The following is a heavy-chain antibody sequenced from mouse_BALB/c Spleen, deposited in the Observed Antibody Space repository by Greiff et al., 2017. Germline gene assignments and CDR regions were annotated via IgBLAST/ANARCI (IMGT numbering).Heavy chain of an antibody. CDR3: ARHIYYDYEGAMDY. V-gene: IGHV5-6*01. J-gene: IGHJ4*01. D-gene: IGHD2-4*01. Sequence: EVQLVESGGGLVKLGGSLKLSCAASGFTFSSYYMSWVRQTPEKRLELVAAISSGGSYTYYPDSVKGRFTISRDNAKNTLYLQMSSLKSEDTAMYYCARHIYYDYEGAMDYWGQGTSVTVSS. CDR2: ISSGGSYT. CDR1: GFTFSSYY.